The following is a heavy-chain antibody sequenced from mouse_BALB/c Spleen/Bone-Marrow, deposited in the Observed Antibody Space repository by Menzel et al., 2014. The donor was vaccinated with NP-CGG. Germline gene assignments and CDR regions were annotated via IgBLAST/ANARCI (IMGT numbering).Heavy chain of an antibody. Sequence: EVMLVESGPSLVKPSQTLSLTCSVTGDSITSGYWNWIRKFPGNKLEYMGYISYSGSTYYNPSLKSRISITRDTSKNXYYLQLKSVTTEDAAPYYCATYDVYCFDSWGHGTPLSVS. CDR2: ISYSGST. CDR1: GDSITSGY. V-gene: IGHV3-8*02. J-gene: IGHJ2*01. CDR3: ATYDVYCFDS. D-gene: IGHD2-3*01.